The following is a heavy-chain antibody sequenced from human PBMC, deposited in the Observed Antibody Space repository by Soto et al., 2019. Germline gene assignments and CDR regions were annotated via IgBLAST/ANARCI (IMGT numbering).Heavy chain of an antibody. CDR1: GLTFSSYS. CDR3: ARGRADCGGDCYSADSYFDY. D-gene: IGHD2-21*01. V-gene: IGHV3-21*01. J-gene: IGHJ4*02. CDR2: ISSSSSYI. Sequence: VSLRVPWAALGLTFSSYSMNCVRQATGKGLEWVSSISSSSSYIYYADSVKGRFTISRDNAKNSLYLQMNSLRAEDTAVYYCARGRADCGGDCYSADSYFDYWGQGTLVTVS.